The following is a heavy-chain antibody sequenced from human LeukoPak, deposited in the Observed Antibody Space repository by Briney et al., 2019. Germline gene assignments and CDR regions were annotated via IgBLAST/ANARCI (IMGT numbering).Heavy chain of an antibody. CDR2: INWNGGST. CDR3: AREVSGLWFGELADYYYYYMDV. J-gene: IGHJ6*03. Sequence: GGSLRLSCAASGFTFGNYGMSWVRQAPGKGLEWVSGINWNGGSTGYADSVEGRFTISRDNAKNSQYLQMNSLRAEDTAVYYCAREVSGLWFGELADYYYYYMDVWGKETTVTISS. CDR1: GFTFGNYG. D-gene: IGHD3-10*01. V-gene: IGHV3-20*04.